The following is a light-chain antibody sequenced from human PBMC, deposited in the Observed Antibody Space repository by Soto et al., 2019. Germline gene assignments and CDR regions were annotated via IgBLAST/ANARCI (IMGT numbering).Light chain of an antibody. J-gene: IGLJ2*01. CDR3: QSYDSSLSVV. Sequence: QSVLTQPPSVSGAPGQRVTISCTGSSSNIGAGYDVHWYQHLPGTAPKLLIYGNSNRPSGVPDRFSGSKSGTSASLAITGLQAEDEADYYCQSYDSSLSVVFGGGTQLTV. CDR1: SSNIGAGYD. V-gene: IGLV1-40*01. CDR2: GNS.